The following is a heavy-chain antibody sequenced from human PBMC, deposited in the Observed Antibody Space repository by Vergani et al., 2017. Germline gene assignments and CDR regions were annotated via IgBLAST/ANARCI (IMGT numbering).Heavy chain of an antibody. CDR1: GFTFSSYS. CDR3: AGEYGDYRNYYYYGMDV. D-gene: IGHD4-17*01. J-gene: IGHJ6*02. CDR2: IISSSSYI. V-gene: IGHV3-21*01. Sequence: EVQLVESGGGLVQPGGSLRLSCAASGFTFSSYSINWVRQAPGKGLDWVSSIISSSSYINYADSVKGRFTISRDNAKNSLYLQMNSLRAEDTAVYYCAGEYGDYRNYYYYGMDVWGQGTTVTVSS.